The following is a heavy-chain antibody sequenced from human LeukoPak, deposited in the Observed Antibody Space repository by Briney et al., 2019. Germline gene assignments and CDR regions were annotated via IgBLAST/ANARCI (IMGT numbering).Heavy chain of an antibody. Sequence: SETLSLTCAVSGGSISSGGYSWSWIRQPPGKGLEWIGYIYHSGSTYYNPSLKSRVTISVDRSKNQFSLKLSSVTAADTAVYYCARGWAAMVKFDYWGQGTLVTVSS. D-gene: IGHD5-18*01. CDR2: IYHSGST. J-gene: IGHJ4*02. CDR1: GGSISSGGYS. V-gene: IGHV4-30-2*01. CDR3: ARGWAAMVKFDY.